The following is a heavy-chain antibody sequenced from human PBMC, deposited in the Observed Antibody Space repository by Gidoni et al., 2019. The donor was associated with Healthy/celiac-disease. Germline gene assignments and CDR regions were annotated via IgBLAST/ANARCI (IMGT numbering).Heavy chain of an antibody. CDR1: GGTFSSYA. Sequence: QVQLVQSGAEVKKPGSSVKVSCKASGGTFSSYAISWVRQAPGQGLEWMGGIIPIFGTANYAQKFQGRVTITADESTSTAYMELSSLRSEDTAVYYCARGHDYGDYFATDAFDIWGQGTMVTVSS. V-gene: IGHV1-69*01. J-gene: IGHJ3*02. D-gene: IGHD4-17*01. CDR2: IIPIFGTA. CDR3: ARGHDYGDYFATDAFDI.